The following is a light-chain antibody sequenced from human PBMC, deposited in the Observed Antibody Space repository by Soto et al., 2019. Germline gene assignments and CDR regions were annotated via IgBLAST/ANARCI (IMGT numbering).Light chain of an antibody. V-gene: IGLV2-14*01. CDR1: SSDVGGYNY. CDR2: EVS. CDR3: SSYGVV. Sequence: QSALTQPASVSGSPGQSITISCTGTSSDVGGYNYVSWYQQHPGKAPKLMIYEVSNRPSGVSNRFSGSKSGNTASLTISGLQAEDEADYYCSSYGVVFGGGTQLTVL. J-gene: IGLJ2*01.